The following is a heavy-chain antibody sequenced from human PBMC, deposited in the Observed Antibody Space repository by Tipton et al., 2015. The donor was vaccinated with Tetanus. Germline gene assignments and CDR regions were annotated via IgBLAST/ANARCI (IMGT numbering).Heavy chain of an antibody. CDR2: MAYDGSNI. CDR3: ARVSTNSGTSWRFDY. CDR1: GFSFSSYA. D-gene: IGHD6-13*01. V-gene: IGHV3-30-3*01. Sequence: SLRLSCAASGFSFSSYAMHWVRQAPGKGLEWVSVMAYDGSNIYYGDSVKGRFTISRGNSKNTLYLHMNDLRPEDTGVYYCARVSTNSGTSWRFDYWGQGTLVTVSS. J-gene: IGHJ4*02.